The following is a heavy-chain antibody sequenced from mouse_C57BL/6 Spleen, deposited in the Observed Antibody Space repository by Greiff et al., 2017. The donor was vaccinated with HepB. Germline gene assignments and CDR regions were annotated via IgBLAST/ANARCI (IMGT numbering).Heavy chain of an antibody. D-gene: IGHD1-1*01. Sequence: VQLKESGPGLVKPSQSLSLTCSVTGYSITSGYYWNWIRQFPGNKLEWMGYISYDGSNNYNPSLKNRISITRDTSKNQFFLKLNSVTTEDTATYYCARDYYGSSYAYYYAMDYWGQGTSVTVSS. CDR2: ISYDGSN. CDR1: GYSITSGYY. V-gene: IGHV3-6*01. J-gene: IGHJ4*01. CDR3: ARDYYGSSYAYYYAMDY.